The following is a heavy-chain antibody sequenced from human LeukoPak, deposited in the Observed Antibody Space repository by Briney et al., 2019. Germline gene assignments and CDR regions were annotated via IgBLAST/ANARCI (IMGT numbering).Heavy chain of an antibody. D-gene: IGHD2-2*01. CDR3: ASRYCSSTSCYNPGFDP. CDR2: IIPIFGTA. Sequence: ASVTVSCKASGGTFSSYAISWVRQAPGQGLEWMGGIIPIFGTANYAQKFQGRVTITTDESTSTAYMELSSLRSEDTAVYYCASRYCSSTSCYNPGFDPWGQGTLVTVSS. V-gene: IGHV1-69*05. J-gene: IGHJ5*02. CDR1: GGTFSSYA.